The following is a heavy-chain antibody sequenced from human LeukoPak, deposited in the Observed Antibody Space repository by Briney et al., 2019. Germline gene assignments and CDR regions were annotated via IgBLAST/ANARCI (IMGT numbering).Heavy chain of an antibody. Sequence: ASVKVSCKASGYTFTSYGISWVRQAPGQGLEWMGWISAYNGNTNYAQKLQGRVTMTTDTSTSTAYMELRSLRSDDTAVYYCARDRYSSSWRGRGAFDIWGQGTMVTVSS. CDR1: GYTFTSYG. V-gene: IGHV1-18*01. J-gene: IGHJ3*02. D-gene: IGHD6-13*01. CDR2: ISAYNGNT. CDR3: ARDRYSSSWRGRGAFDI.